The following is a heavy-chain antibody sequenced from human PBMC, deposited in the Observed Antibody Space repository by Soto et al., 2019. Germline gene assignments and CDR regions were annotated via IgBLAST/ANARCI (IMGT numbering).Heavy chain of an antibody. CDR1: GYTFTDYD. CDR2: MNPSSGKT. Sequence: QVQLVQSGAEVQTPGASVKVSCKASGYTFTDYDINWVRQAPGQGLEWVGRMNPSSGKTDYAQNFQARVTMTRDTSISTAYLELSNLGYEDTAVFYCSTWGRDGWYTGFFWGQGTLVTVAS. J-gene: IGHJ4*02. CDR3: STWGRDGWYTGFF. V-gene: IGHV1-8*01. D-gene: IGHD6-19*01.